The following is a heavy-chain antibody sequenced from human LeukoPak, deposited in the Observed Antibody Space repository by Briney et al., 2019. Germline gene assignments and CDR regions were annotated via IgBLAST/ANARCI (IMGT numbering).Heavy chain of an antibody. CDR3: ARDRGGSSFDY. V-gene: IGHV4-59*01. J-gene: IGHJ4*02. D-gene: IGHD6-6*01. Sequence: PSEALSLTCTVSGGSITGYYWNWIRQPPGKGLEWIGYIYYDGNTNYSPSVKSEVTISLDMSKNQVSLKLSSVTAADTAVYYCARDRGGSSFDYWGQGTLVTVSS. CDR2: IYYDGNT. CDR1: GGSITGYY.